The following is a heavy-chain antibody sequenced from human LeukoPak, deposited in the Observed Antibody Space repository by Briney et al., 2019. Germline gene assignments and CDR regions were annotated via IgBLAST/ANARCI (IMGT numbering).Heavy chain of an antibody. CDR2: FDPEDGET. D-gene: IGHD3-3*01. CDR3: ATKALADFWSGYSLGY. Sequence: ASVEVSCKVSGYTLTELSMHWVRQAPGKGLEWMGGFDPEDGETIYAQKFQGRVTMTEDTSTDTAYMELSSLRSEDTAVYYCATKALADFWSGYSLGYWGQGTLVTVSS. CDR1: GYTLTELS. V-gene: IGHV1-24*01. J-gene: IGHJ4*02.